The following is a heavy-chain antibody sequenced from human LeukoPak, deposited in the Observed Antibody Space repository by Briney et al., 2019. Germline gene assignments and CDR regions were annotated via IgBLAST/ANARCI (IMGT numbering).Heavy chain of an antibody. J-gene: IGHJ4*02. CDR3: ARDYSLEWFGELCADY. CDR1: GFTFSSYS. Sequence: GGSLRLSCAVSGFTFSSYSMNWVRQAPGEGLEWVSYISSSSTIYYADSVKGRFTISRDNAKNSLYLQMNSLRAEDTAVYYCARDYSLEWFGELCADYWGQGTLVTVSS. CDR2: ISSSSTI. V-gene: IGHV3-48*01. D-gene: IGHD3-10*01.